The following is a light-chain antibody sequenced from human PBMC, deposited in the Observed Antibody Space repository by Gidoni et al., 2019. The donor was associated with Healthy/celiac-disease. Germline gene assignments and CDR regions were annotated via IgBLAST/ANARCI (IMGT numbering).Light chain of an antibody. Sequence: ERVMTQSPATLSVSPGERATLSCRASQSVSSNLAWYQQKPGLAPRLLIYGASTRATGIPARFSGSGSGTEFTLTISSLQSEDFAVYFCQQYNTWPPYTFGQGTKLEIK. CDR3: QQYNTWPPYT. V-gene: IGKV3-15*01. CDR2: GAS. J-gene: IGKJ2*01. CDR1: QSVSSN.